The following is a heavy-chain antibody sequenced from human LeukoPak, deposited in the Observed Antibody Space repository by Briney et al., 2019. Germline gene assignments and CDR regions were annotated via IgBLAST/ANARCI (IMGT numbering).Heavy chain of an antibody. D-gene: IGHD5-24*01. Sequence: PSETLSLTCTVSGYSISSGYYWGWIRQPPGKGLAWIGSIYYSGSTYYNPSLKSRVTISVDTSKNQFSLKLSSVTAADTAVYYCARVEAATTNPRFDYWGQGILVTVSS. V-gene: IGHV4-38-2*02. CDR3: ARVEAATTNPRFDY. J-gene: IGHJ4*02. CDR2: IYYSGST. CDR1: GYSISSGYY.